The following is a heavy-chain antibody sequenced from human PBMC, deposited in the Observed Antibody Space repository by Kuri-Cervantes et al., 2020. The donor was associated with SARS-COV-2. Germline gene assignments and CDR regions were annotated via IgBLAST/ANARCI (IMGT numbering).Heavy chain of an antibody. CDR3: ARQMMSSITIFGVVITRNWFDP. D-gene: IGHD3-3*01. CDR2: IYYSGST. CDR1: GGSISSSSYY. J-gene: IGHJ5*02. Sequence: LRLSCTVSGGSISSSSYYWGWIRQPPGKGLEWIGSIYYSGSTYYNPSLKSRVTISVDTSKNQFSLKLSSVTAADTAVYYCARQMMSSITIFGVVITRNWFDPWGQGALVTVSS. V-gene: IGHV4-39*01.